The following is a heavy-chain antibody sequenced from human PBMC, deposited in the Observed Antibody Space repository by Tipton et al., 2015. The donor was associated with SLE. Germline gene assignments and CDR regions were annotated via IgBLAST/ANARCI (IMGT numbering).Heavy chain of an antibody. CDR1: GGSISSGSHF. CDR2: IYTRGNT. Sequence: GLVKPSETLSLTCTVSGGSISSGSHFWSWVRLPAGKGLEWIGYIYTRGNTNYNPSLKSRVTISVDSSKNLFSLKLTSVTAADTAVYYCARETRDSGSFEYYFDYWGQGTLVTVSS. V-gene: IGHV4-61*02. CDR3: ARETRDSGSFEYYFDY. J-gene: IGHJ4*02. D-gene: IGHD3-10*01.